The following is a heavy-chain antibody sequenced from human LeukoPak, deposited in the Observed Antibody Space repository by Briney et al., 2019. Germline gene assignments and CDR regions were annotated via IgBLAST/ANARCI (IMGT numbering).Heavy chain of an antibody. CDR2: INHSGST. D-gene: IGHD3-3*01. J-gene: IGHJ2*01. Sequence: SETLSLTCAVYGGSFSGYYWSWIRQPPGKGLEWIGEINHSGSTNYNPSLKSRVTISVDTSKNQFSLKLSSVTAADTAVYYCARGNRRSGYQSQKWGYWYFDLWGRGTLVTVSS. V-gene: IGHV4-34*01. CDR1: GGSFSGYY. CDR3: ARGNRRSGYQSQKWGYWYFDL.